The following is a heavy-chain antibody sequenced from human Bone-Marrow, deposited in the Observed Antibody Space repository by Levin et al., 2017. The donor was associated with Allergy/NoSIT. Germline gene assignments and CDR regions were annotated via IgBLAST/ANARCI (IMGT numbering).Heavy chain of an antibody. CDR2: IKDKTDGGTT. V-gene: IGHV3-15*01. D-gene: IGHD3-3*01. CDR3: TTGRLEWTTLMDV. CDR1: GFIFSNAW. J-gene: IGHJ6*02. Sequence: GGSLRLSCAASGFIFSNAWMSWVRQAPGKGLEWVGRIKDKTDGGTTDYAAPVKGRFTILRDDAKNTLYLQMNSLKTEDTAVYYCTTGRLEWTTLMDVWGQGTTVTVSS.